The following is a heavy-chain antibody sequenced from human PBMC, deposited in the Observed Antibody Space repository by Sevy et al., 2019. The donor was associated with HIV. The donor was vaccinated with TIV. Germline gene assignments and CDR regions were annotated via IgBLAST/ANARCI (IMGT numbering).Heavy chain of an antibody. CDR1: GFTFSSYG. V-gene: IGHV3-33*01. Sequence: VGSLRLSCAASGFTFSSYGMHWVRQAPGKGLEWVAVIWYDGSNKYYADSVKGRFTISRDNSKNTLYLQMNSLRAEDTAVYYCARDVEMATILDYWGQGTLVTVSS. J-gene: IGHJ4*02. D-gene: IGHD5-12*01. CDR2: IWYDGSNK. CDR3: ARDVEMATILDY.